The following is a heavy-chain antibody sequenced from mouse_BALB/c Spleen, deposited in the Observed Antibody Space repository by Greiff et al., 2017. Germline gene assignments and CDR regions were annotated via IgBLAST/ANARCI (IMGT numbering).Heavy chain of an antibody. J-gene: IGHJ3*01. Sequence: EVKLQESGGGLVKPGGSLKLSCAASGFTFSSYAMSWVRQTPEKRLEWVASISSGGSTYYPDSVKGRFTISRDKARNSLYLQMSSLRSEDTAMYYCAREDYYGSRDWFAYWGQGTLVTVSA. CDR2: ISSGGST. CDR3: AREDYYGSRDWFAY. V-gene: IGHV5-6-5*01. D-gene: IGHD1-1*01. CDR1: GFTFSSYA.